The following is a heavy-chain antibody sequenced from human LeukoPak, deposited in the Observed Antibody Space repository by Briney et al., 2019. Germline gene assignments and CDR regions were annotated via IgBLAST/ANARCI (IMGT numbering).Heavy chain of an antibody. J-gene: IGHJ6*03. Sequence: PGGSLRLSCAASGFTFSSYWMSWVRQAPGKGLEWVANIKQDGSEKYYVDSVKGRFTISRDNAKNSLYLQMNSLRAEDTAVYYCARVEGDFWSEYYYYYYMDVWGKGTTVTVSS. V-gene: IGHV3-7*01. D-gene: IGHD3-3*01. CDR2: IKQDGSEK. CDR3: ARVEGDFWSEYYYYYYMDV. CDR1: GFTFSSYW.